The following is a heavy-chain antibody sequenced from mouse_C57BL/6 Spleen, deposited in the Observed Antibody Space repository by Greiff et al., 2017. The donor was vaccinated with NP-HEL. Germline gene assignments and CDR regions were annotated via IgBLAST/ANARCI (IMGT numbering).Heavy chain of an antibody. CDR2: IYPGGGYT. V-gene: IGHV1-63*01. D-gene: IGHD1-1*01. CDR1: GYTFTNYW. Sequence: QVQLQQSGAELVRPGPSVKMSCKASGYTFTNYWIGWAKQRPGHGLEWIGDIYPGGGYTNYNEKFKGKATLTADKSSSTAYMQFSSLTSEDSAIYYCARDYGSSYRYFDVWGTGTTVTVSS. J-gene: IGHJ1*03. CDR3: ARDYGSSYRYFDV.